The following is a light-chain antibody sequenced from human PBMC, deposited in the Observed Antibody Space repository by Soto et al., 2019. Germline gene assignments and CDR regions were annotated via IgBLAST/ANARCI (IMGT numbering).Light chain of an antibody. CDR2: AAS. Sequence: DIQMTQSPSSLSASVGDRVTITCQASQDIRKYLNWYQHKPGKAPKLLINAASSLERGVPSRFSGGGSGTDFTLNISSLQPDDFATYYCQQNYRATPWTFGQGTKVEVK. J-gene: IGKJ1*01. V-gene: IGKV1-39*01. CDR3: QQNYRATPWT. CDR1: QDIRKY.